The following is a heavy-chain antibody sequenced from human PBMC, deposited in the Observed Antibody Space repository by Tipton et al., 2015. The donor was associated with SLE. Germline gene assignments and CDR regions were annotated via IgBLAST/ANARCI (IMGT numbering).Heavy chain of an antibody. J-gene: IGHJ3*01. V-gene: IGHV4-59*12. CDR2: VYKN. Sequence: TLSLTCYVTGVSISNYYWTWIRQSPGKGLEWIGNVYKNYNPSLESRVTISVDTSRNLFSLNLSSVTAADTAVYYCARGPRFGGVIVRGAFDVWGQGTMVTVSS. D-gene: IGHD3-16*02. CDR1: GVSISNYY. CDR3: ARGPRFGGVIVRGAFDV.